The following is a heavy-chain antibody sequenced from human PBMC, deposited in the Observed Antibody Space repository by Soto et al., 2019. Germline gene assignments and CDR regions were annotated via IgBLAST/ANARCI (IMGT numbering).Heavy chain of an antibody. CDR1: GFTFSNYA. Sequence: GGSLRLSCAASGFTFSNYAMSWVRQAPGKGLEWVSAISENGGSTYYADSAKGRFTISRDNSKSALSLQMNSLRAEDTAVYYCAKRTSVPGDHLDDYWGHGTLVTVSS. CDR2: ISENGGST. CDR3: AKRTSVPGDHLDDY. D-gene: IGHD4-17*01. V-gene: IGHV3-23*01. J-gene: IGHJ4*01.